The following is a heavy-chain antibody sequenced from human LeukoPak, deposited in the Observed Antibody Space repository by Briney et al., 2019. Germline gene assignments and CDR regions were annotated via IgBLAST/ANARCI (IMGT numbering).Heavy chain of an antibody. J-gene: IGHJ4*02. Sequence: GGSLRLSCAASGFTFSSYGMHWVRQDPGKGLEWVAVISYDGSNKYYADSVKGRFTISRDNSKNTLYLQTNSLRAEDTAVYYCAKESFDPLRLLGIAANYYYFDYWGQGTLVTVSS. CDR1: GFTFSSYG. V-gene: IGHV3-30*18. CDR3: AKESFDPLRLLGIAANYYYFDY. CDR2: ISYDGSNK. D-gene: IGHD6-25*01.